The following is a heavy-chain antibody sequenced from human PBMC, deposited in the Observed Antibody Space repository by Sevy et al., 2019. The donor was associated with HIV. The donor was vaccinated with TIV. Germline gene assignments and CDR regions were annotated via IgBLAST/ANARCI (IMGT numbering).Heavy chain of an antibody. Sequence: SETLSLTCTVTGGSISGSSWSWIRQPPGKGLEWIGNVLASAITNYNPSLKSRVTISLDTSESQSSLILNSVTAADTAVYYCARHGAYGDYVPNEPPLDYWGRGILVTVSS. D-gene: IGHD4-17*01. CDR2: VLASAIT. V-gene: IGHV4-59*08. J-gene: IGHJ4*01. CDR1: GGSISGSS. CDR3: ARHGAYGDYVPNEPPLDY.